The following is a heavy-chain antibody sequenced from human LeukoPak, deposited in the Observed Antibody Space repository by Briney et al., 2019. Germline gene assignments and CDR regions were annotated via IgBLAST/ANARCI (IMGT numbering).Heavy chain of an antibody. J-gene: IGHJ4*02. Sequence: GGSLRLSCAASGFSVSRNYMTWVRQAPGEGLEWVSLIYSGGSTSYADSVKGRFTISRDNSKNTLYLQMNSLRAEDTTVYYCARKTDHQTGGDYWGQGTLVTVSS. V-gene: IGHV3-66*01. CDR1: GFSVSRNY. D-gene: IGHD1-1*01. CDR2: IYSGGST. CDR3: ARKTDHQTGGDY.